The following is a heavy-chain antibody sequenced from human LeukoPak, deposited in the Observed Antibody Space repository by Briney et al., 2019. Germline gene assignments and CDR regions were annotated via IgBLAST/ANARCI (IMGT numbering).Heavy chain of an antibody. J-gene: IGHJ4*02. V-gene: IGHV1-18*01. CDR3: ARFEVVDTAMAPYY. Sequence: ASVKVSCKASGYTFTSYGISWVRQAPGQGLEWMGWISAYNGNTNYAQKLQGRVTMTTDTSTSTAYMELRSLRSDDTAVYYCARFEVVDTAMAPYYWGQGTLVTVSS. CDR2: ISAYNGNT. CDR1: GYTFTSYG. D-gene: IGHD5-18*01.